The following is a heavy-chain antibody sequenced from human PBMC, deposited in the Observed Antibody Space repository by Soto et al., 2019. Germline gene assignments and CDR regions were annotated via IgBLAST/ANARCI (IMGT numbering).Heavy chain of an antibody. Sequence: SETLSLTCTVSGGSISSSSYYWGWIRQPPGKGLEWIGSIYYSGSTYYNPSLKSRVTISVDTSKNQFSLKLSSVTAADTAVYYCARLDFWSGYTLGYWGQGTLVTVSS. CDR1: GGSISSSSYY. D-gene: IGHD3-3*01. V-gene: IGHV4-39*01. CDR3: ARLDFWSGYTLGY. J-gene: IGHJ4*02. CDR2: IYYSGST.